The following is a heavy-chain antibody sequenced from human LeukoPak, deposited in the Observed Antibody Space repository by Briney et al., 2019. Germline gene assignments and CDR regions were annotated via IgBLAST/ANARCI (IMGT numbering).Heavy chain of an antibody. J-gene: IGHJ4*02. V-gene: IGHV3-30*18. CDR2: ISYDGSNK. Sequence: PGGSLTLSCAASGFTFSSYGMHGVRQAPGKGLEGVAVISYDGSNKCYADSVKGRFTISRDNSKNTLYLQMNSLRAEDTAVYYCAKDRSSGWYGGFDYWGQGTLVIVSS. CDR1: GFTFSSYG. CDR3: AKDRSSGWYGGFDY. D-gene: IGHD6-19*01.